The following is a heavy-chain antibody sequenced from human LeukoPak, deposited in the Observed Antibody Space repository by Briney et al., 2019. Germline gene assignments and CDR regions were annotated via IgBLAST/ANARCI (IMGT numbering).Heavy chain of an antibody. CDR3: ATVHYYYDSSGYYLASSDAFDI. D-gene: IGHD3-22*01. CDR2: ISTNTGKP. CDR1: GYTFTNYA. V-gene: IGHV7-4-1*02. Sequence: ASVKVSCKASGYTFTNYAMNWVRQAPGQGLEWMGWISTNTGKPTYAQGFTGRFVFSLDSSVSTAYLQISSLKAEDTAVYYCATVHYYYDSSGYYLASSDAFDIWGQGTMVTVSS. J-gene: IGHJ3*02.